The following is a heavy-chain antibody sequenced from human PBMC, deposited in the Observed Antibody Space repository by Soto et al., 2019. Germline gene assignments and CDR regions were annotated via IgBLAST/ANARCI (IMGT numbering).Heavy chain of an antibody. V-gene: IGHV3-7*05. CDR2: IKQDGSEK. Sequence: GGSLRLSCAASGFTFSSYWMSWVRQAPGKGLEWVANIKQDGSEKYYVDSVKGRFTISRDNAKNSLYLQMNSLRAEDTAVYYCARVRSTLAVPDYYFDYWGQGTLVTVSS. CDR3: ARVRSTLAVPDYYFDY. D-gene: IGHD6-19*01. CDR1: GFTFSSYW. J-gene: IGHJ4*02.